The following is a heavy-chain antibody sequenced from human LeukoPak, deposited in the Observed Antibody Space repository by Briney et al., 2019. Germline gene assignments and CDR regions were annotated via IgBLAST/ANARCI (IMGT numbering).Heavy chain of an antibody. CDR3: ARLAYSMVRGVYYFDY. D-gene: IGHD3-10*01. CDR2: ISSSSSYT. Sequence: GGSLRLSCAASGVTFSDYYMSWIRQAPGKGLEWVSYISSSSSYTNYADSVKGRFTISRDNAKNSLYLQMNSLRAEDTAVYYCARLAYSMVRGVYYFDYWGQGTLVTVSS. CDR1: GVTFSDYY. J-gene: IGHJ4*02. V-gene: IGHV3-11*06.